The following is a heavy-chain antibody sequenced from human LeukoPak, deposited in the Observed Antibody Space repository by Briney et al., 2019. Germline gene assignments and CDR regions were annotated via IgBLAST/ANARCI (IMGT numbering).Heavy chain of an antibody. V-gene: IGHV3-33*06. CDR3: AKDAGTRVIYMDV. D-gene: IGHD2/OR15-2a*01. J-gene: IGHJ6*03. Sequence: PGGSLRLSCASSGFTFSSYGIHWVRQAPGKGLEWGAVIWYDGSNKYYAESVKSGVTISRDNSKNTLYLQMYSLRAEETGVCFCAKDAGTRVIYMDVWGKGTTVTVSS. CDR2: IWYDGSNK. CDR1: GFTFSSYG.